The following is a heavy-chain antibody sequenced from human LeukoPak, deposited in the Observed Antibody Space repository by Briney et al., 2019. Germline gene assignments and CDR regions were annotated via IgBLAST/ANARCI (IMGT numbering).Heavy chain of an antibody. CDR2: ISSGGDTI. Sequence: PGGSLRLSCTASGFSFSYNFMGWIRQAPGKGLEWVSYISSGGDTIHYLDAVKGRFSISRDNSERSLYLQMSRLRVDDTAVYYCARGGYGWTFKQWGQGTLVSVSS. CDR1: GFSFSYNF. J-gene: IGHJ4*02. D-gene: IGHD5-18*01. V-gene: IGHV3-11*01. CDR3: ARGGYGWTFKQ.